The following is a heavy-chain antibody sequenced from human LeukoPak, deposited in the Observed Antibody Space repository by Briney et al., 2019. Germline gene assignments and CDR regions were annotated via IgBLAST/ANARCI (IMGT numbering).Heavy chain of an antibody. CDR1: GFTFGDYA. Sequence: PGGSLRLSCTASGFTFGDYAMSWFRQAPGKGLEWVGFIRSKAYGGTTEYAASVKGRFTISRDDSKSIAYLQMNSLKTGDTAVYYCTRAAAAGNNWFDPWGQGTLVTVSS. V-gene: IGHV3-49*03. CDR3: TRAAAAGNNWFDP. J-gene: IGHJ5*02. D-gene: IGHD6-13*01. CDR2: IRSKAYGGTT.